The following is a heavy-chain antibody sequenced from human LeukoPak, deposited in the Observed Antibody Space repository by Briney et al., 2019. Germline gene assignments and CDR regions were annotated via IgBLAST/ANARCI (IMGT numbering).Heavy chain of an antibody. Sequence: PSETLSLTCAVYGGSFSGYYWSWIRHPPGKGLEWIGEINHSGSTNYNPSLKSRVTISVDTSKNQFSLKLSSVTAADTAVYYCARGSSWYTPFDYWGQGTLVTVSS. D-gene: IGHD6-13*01. CDR1: GGSFSGYY. CDR2: INHSGST. CDR3: ARGSSWYTPFDY. J-gene: IGHJ4*02. V-gene: IGHV4-34*01.